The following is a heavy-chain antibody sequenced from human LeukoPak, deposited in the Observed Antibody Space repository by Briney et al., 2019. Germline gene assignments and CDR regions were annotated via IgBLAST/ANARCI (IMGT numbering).Heavy chain of an antibody. CDR1: GYTLTELS. CDR3: ATFRAGEPAYCGGDCYPYYFDY. CDR2: FDPEDGET. V-gene: IGHV1-24*01. J-gene: IGHJ4*02. D-gene: IGHD2-21*02. Sequence: ASVKVSCKVSGYTLTELSMHWVRQAPGKGLEWMGGFDPEDGETIYAQKFQGRVTMTEDTSTDTAYMELSSLRSEDTAVYYCATFRAGEPAYCGGDCYPYYFDYWGQGTLVTVSS.